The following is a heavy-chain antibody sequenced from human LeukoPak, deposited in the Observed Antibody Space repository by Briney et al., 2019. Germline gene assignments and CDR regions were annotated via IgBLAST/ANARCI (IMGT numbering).Heavy chain of an antibody. CDR2: IIPILGIA. V-gene: IGHV1-69*04. D-gene: IGHD6-19*01. CDR3: AREASSGWP. J-gene: IGHJ5*02. CDR1: GYTFTSYA. Sequence: SVTVSCKASGYTFTSYAISWVRQAPGQGLEWMGRIIPILGIANYAQKFQGRVTITADKSTSTAYMELSSLRSEDTAVYYCAREASSGWPWGQGTLVTVSS.